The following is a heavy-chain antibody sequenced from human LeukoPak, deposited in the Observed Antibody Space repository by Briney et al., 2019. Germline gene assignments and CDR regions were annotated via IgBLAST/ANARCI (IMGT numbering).Heavy chain of an antibody. CDR1: GFTFSDYN. D-gene: IGHD3-10*01. CDR2: MSPDGNKK. CDR3: ARDLIGRYTFDY. Sequence: GRSLRLSRAASGFTFSDYNMHWVRQAPGKGLDWVALMSPDGNKKYYADPVKGRFTISRDNSKNTVDLQLNSLRAEDTAVYYCARDLIGRYTFDYCGQGTLVTVSS. V-gene: IGHV3-30-3*01. J-gene: IGHJ4*02.